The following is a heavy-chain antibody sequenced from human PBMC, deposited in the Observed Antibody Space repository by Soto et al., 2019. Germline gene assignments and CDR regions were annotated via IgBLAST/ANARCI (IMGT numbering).Heavy chain of an antibody. V-gene: IGHV1-2*04. D-gene: IGHD6-19*01. CDR1: GYTFTGYY. J-gene: IGHJ4*02. CDR2: INPNSGGT. Sequence: GASVKVSCKASGYTFTGYYMHWVRQAPGQGLEWMGWINPNSGGTNYAQKFQGWVTMTRDTSISTAYMELSRLRSDDTAVYYCARDSRGHSSGWNPYYFDYWGQGTLVTVSS. CDR3: ARDSRGHSSGWNPYYFDY.